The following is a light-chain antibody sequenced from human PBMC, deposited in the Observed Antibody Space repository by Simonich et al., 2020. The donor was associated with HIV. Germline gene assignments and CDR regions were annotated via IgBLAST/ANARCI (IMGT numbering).Light chain of an antibody. CDR3: AAWDDRLNGVV. CDR2: YDD. CDR1: SSNIGNTA. V-gene: IGLV1-36*01. J-gene: IGLJ2*01. Sequence: QSVLTQPPSVSEAPRQRVTIPCSGSSSNIGNTAVNWYQQLPGKAPKLLIYYDDLLPSGVSDRFSGSRSGTSASLAISGLQSEDEADYYCAAWDDRLNGVVFGGGTKLTVL.